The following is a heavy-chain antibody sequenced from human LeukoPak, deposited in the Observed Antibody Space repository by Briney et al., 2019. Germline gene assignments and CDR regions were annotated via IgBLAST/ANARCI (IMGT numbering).Heavy chain of an antibody. V-gene: IGHV1-2*02. CDR2: INPNSGGT. CDR3: ARDLTYYYDSSGYYDDDY. D-gene: IGHD3-22*01. J-gene: IGHJ4*02. CDR1: GYTFTGYY. Sequence: GASVKVSCKASGYTFTGYYMHWVRQAPGQGLEWMGWINPNSGGTNYAQKFQGRVTMTRDTSISTAYMELSRLRSDDTAVYYCARDLTYYYDSSGYYDDDYWGQGTLVTVSS.